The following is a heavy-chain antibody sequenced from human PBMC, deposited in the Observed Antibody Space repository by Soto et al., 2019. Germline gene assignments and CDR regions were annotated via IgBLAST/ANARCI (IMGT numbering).Heavy chain of an antibody. J-gene: IGHJ4*02. Sequence: GGSLRLSCAASGFTFSSYGMHWVRQAPGKGLEWVAVIWYDGSNKYYADSVKGRFTISRDNSKNTLYLQMNSLRAEDTAVYYCARGVDIVGATWEFDYWGQGTLVTVSS. CDR2: IWYDGSNK. V-gene: IGHV3-33*01. CDR3: ARGVDIVGATWEFDY. D-gene: IGHD1-26*01. CDR1: GFTFSSYG.